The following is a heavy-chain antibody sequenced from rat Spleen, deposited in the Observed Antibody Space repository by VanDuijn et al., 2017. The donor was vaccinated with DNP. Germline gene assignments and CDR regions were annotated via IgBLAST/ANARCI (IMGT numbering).Heavy chain of an antibody. D-gene: IGHD1-1*01. CDR2: IQSGGST. CDR1: GFSLTSYH. CDR3: ARSVASVVSSDAKDS. J-gene: IGHJ4*01. V-gene: IGHV2-27*01. Sequence: QVQLKESGPGLVQPSQTLSLTCTVSGFSLTSYHVHWVRQPPGKGLEWMGRIQSGGSTDYNSALKSRLSISRDTSKSQVFLKMNSMLTDDTAKYVWARSVASVVSSDAKDSCGQGTSVAVSS.